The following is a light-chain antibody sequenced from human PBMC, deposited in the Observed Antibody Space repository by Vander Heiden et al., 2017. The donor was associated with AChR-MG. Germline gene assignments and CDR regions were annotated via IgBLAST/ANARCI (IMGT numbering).Light chain of an antibody. CDR2: AAS. V-gene: IGKV1-39*01. CDR3: QQRDSTMYT. CDR1: QRISSY. Sequence: DIQMTQSPSSLSASVGDRVTITCRASQRISSYLNWYQQKPGKAPKLLIYAASRVQSGVPSRFSGSGSGTDVTLTLSRRQPEDFATYYCQQRDSTMYTFAYGTKLGI. J-gene: IGKJ2*01.